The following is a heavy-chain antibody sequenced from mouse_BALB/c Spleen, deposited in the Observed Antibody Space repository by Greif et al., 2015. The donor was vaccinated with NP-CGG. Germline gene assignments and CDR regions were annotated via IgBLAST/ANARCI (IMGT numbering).Heavy chain of an antibody. Sequence: VQLQQSGAELVKPGTSVKLSCTASGFNIKDTYMHWVKQRPEQGLEWIGRIDPANGNTKYDPKFQGKATITADTSSNTAYLQLSSLTSEDTAVYYCARWDWYFDVWGAGTTVTVSS. CDR3: ARWDWYFDV. V-gene: IGHV14-3*02. CDR1: GFNIKDTY. J-gene: IGHJ1*01. CDR2: IDPANGNT.